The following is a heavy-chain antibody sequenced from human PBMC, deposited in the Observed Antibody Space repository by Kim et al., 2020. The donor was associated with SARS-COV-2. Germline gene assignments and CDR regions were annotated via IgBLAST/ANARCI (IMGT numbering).Heavy chain of an antibody. CDR1: GFTFSDYY. CDR2: ISSSSSYT. D-gene: IGHD5-18*01. Sequence: GGSLRLSCAASGFTFSDYYMSWIRQAPGKGLEWVSYISSSSSYTNYADSVKGRFTISRDNAKNSLYLQMNSLRAEDTAVYYCAREGTVDTAAYGMDVWGQGTTVTVSS. J-gene: IGHJ6*02. CDR3: AREGTVDTAAYGMDV. V-gene: IGHV3-11*05.